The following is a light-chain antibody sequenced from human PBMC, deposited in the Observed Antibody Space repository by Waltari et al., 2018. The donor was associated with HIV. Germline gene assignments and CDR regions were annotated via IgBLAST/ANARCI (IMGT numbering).Light chain of an antibody. CDR3: CSYAGNYIFD. CDR1: SSDVGAYNF. Sequence: QSALTQPRSVSGSPGQSVTISCTGTSSDVGAYNFVSWYQQYPGKAPKLLIYDVKKRPSGVPDRFYVSKSDNTASLTISGLQAEDEADYYCCSYAGNYIFDFGGGTKLTVL. J-gene: IGLJ2*01. V-gene: IGLV2-11*01. CDR2: DVK.